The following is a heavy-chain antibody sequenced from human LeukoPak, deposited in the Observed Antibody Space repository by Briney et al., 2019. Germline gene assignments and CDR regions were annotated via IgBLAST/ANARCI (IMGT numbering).Heavy chain of an antibody. D-gene: IGHD4-23*01. CDR1: GFTFSSSW. V-gene: IGHV3-33*08. CDR3: ARGRGADYGGNSGYFDY. CDR2: IWYDGSNK. Sequence: GGSLRLSCATSGFTFSSSWMSWVRQAPGKGLEWVAVIWYDGSNKYYADSVKGRFTISRDNPKNTLYVQMNSLRAEDTAVYYCARGRGADYGGNSGYFDYWGQGTLVTVSS. J-gene: IGHJ4*02.